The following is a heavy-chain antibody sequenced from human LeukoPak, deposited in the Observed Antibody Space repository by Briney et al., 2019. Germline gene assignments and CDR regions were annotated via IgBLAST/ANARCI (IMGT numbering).Heavy chain of an antibody. CDR2: IRYDGSNK. Sequence: GGSLRLSCAASGFTFSSYGMHWVRQAPGKGLEWVAFIRYDGSNKYYADSVKGRFTISRDNSKNTLYLQMNSLRAEDTAVYYCARAFDYSNRLHYYMDVWGKGTTVTVSS. D-gene: IGHD4-11*01. CDR1: GFTFSSYG. CDR3: ARAFDYSNRLHYYMDV. V-gene: IGHV3-30*02. J-gene: IGHJ6*03.